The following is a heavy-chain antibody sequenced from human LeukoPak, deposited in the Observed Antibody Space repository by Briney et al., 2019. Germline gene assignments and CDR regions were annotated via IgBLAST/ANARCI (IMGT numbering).Heavy chain of an antibody. V-gene: IGHV3-7*03. CDR3: AKNSGWFRFDY. CDR1: GFTFSGSW. Sequence: GGSLRLSCAASGFTFSGSWMDWVRQAPGKGLEWVANIKEDGSEEYYVDSVKGRFPISRDNAKNSLYLQMNSLRAEDTAVYYCAKNSGWFRFDYWGQGTLVTVSS. D-gene: IGHD6-13*01. J-gene: IGHJ4*02. CDR2: IKEDGSEE.